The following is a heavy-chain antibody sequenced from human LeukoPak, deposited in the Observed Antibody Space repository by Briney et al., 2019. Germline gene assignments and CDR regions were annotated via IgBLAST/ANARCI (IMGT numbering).Heavy chain of an antibody. CDR2: LYSGGFT. Sequence: GGSLRLSCAASGFGVSNNYMAWVRQAPGKGLEWVSVLYSGGFTYYPDSVQGRFTISRDTPKNTLNLQMSSLRVEDTAIYYCARVIRGYCSRWGQGTLVTVSS. V-gene: IGHV3-53*01. CDR3: ARVIRGYCSR. D-gene: IGHD2-2*01. CDR1: GFGVSNNY. J-gene: IGHJ4*02.